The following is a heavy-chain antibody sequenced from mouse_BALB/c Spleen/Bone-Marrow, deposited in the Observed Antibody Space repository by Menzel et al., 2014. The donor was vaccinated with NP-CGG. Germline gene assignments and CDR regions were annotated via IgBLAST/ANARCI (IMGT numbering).Heavy chain of an antibody. CDR1: GYAFTSYN. V-gene: IGHV1S135*01. J-gene: IGHJ1*01. CDR2: IDPYNGGT. CDR3: AREDNWYFDV. Sequence: EVKLMESGPELVKPGASVKVSCKASGYAFTSYNMYWVKQSHGKSLVWIGYIDPYNGGTSYNQKFKGKATLTVDKSSSTAYMHLNSLTSEDSAVYYCAREDNWYFDVWGAGTTVTVSS.